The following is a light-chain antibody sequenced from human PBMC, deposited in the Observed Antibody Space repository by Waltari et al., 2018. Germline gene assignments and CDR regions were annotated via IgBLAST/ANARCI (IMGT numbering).Light chain of an antibody. CDR3: QQYDNYWT. CDR2: KAS. Sequence: DIQMTQSPSTPSASVGDRVTITCRASQSITNWLAWYQQKPGKAPKLLIYKASNLESGVPSRFCGSGSGTEFTLTISSLQPDDFATYYCQQYDNYWTFGQGTKVEIK. V-gene: IGKV1-5*03. J-gene: IGKJ1*01. CDR1: QSITNW.